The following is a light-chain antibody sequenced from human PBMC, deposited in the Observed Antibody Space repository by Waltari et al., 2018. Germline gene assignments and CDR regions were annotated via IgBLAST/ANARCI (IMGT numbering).Light chain of an antibody. J-gene: IGKJ1*01. V-gene: IGKV3-15*01. CDR2: GAT. CDR1: QSVTNN. Sequence: EVVMTQSPATLAVSPGEGVTLSCSASQSVTNNVPWYQQKPGQAPRLLIYGATTRASGIPVRFSGSGSGTEFTLTISSLQSEDFAVYYCQQYNNWPPWTFGQGTKVEIK. CDR3: QQYNNWPPWT.